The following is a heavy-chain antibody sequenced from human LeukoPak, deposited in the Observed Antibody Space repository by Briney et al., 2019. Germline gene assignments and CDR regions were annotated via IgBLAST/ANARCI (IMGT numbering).Heavy chain of an antibody. CDR1: GGSISSSSYY. Sequence: PSETLSLTCTVSGGSISSSSYYWGWIRQPPGKGLEWIGSIYYSGSTYYNPSLKSRVTISVDTSKNQFSLKLSSVTAADTAVYYCARDVITARTFDPWGQGTLVTVSS. CDR3: ARDVITARTFDP. CDR2: IYYSGST. J-gene: IGHJ5*02. D-gene: IGHD2/OR15-2a*01. V-gene: IGHV4-39*07.